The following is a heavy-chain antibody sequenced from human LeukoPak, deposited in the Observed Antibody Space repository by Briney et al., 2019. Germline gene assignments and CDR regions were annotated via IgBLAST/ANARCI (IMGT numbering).Heavy chain of an antibody. CDR2: IYPGDSDT. CDR1: GYSFTSYW. V-gene: IGHV5-51*01. CDR3: ARRSYGDYDGDWFDP. J-gene: IGHJ5*02. Sequence: GESLKISCKGSGYSFTSYWIGRVRQMPGKGLEWMGIIYPGDSDTRYSPSFQGQVTISADKSISTAYLQWSSLKASDTAMYYCARRSYGDYDGDWFDPWGQGTLVTVSS. D-gene: IGHD4-17*01.